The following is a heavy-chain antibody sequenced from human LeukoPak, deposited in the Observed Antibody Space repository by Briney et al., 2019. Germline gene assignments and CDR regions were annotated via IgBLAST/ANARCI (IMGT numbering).Heavy chain of an antibody. V-gene: IGHV3-30*18. Sequence: PGGSLRLSCVASGFDFRTYGMHWVRQAPGKGLEWVAFISFDGSKIYYTESVKGRFIISRDNSKNTLNLQMDSLTTGDTAVFYFAKGLRWFGEYYHNYFDHWGQGALVTVSS. CDR1: GFDFRTYG. D-gene: IGHD3-10*01. J-gene: IGHJ4*02. CDR3: AKGLRWFGEYYHNYFDH. CDR2: ISFDGSKI.